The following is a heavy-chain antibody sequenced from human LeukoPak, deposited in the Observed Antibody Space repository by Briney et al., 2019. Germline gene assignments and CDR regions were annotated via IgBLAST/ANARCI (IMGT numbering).Heavy chain of an antibody. J-gene: IGHJ3*02. CDR1: GFTFSSYS. CDR3: ARAHSGSYFAFDI. D-gene: IGHD1-26*01. V-gene: IGHV3-21*01. CDR2: ISSGSSYI. Sequence: PGGSLRLSCAASGFTFSSYSMNWVRQAPGKGLEWVSSISSGSSYIYYADSVKGRFTISRDNAENSLYLQMNSLRAEDTAVYYCARAHSGSYFAFDIWGQGTMVTVSS.